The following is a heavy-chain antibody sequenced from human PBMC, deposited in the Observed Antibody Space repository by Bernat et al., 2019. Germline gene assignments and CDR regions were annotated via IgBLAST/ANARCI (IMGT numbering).Heavy chain of an antibody. J-gene: IGHJ3*02. Sequence: VRGAGGEGVAGVAGISWEGGSTGYADAVKGRFTISRDNAKNSLYLQMNSLRAEDTALYYCARDGDNGAVDIWGQGTMVTVSS. CDR3: ARDGDNGAVDI. CDR2: ISWEGGST. D-gene: IGHD7-27*01. V-gene: IGHV3-20*03.